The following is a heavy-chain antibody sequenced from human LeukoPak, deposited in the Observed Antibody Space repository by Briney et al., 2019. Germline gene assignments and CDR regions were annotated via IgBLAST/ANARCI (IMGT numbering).Heavy chain of an antibody. Sequence: PSETLSLTCTVSGGSISSYYWSWIRQPPGKGLEWIAYIYYSGSTNYNPSLKSRVTISVDTSKNQFSLKLSSVTAADTAVYYCARGGDGYNYFYYWGQGTLVTVSS. D-gene: IGHD5-24*01. CDR1: GGSISSYY. V-gene: IGHV4-59*01. CDR3: ARGGDGYNYFYY. CDR2: IYYSGST. J-gene: IGHJ4*02.